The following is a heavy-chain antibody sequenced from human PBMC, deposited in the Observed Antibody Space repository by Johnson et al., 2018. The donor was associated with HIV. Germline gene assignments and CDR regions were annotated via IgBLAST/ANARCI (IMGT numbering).Heavy chain of an antibody. CDR1: GFTFSDYY. Sequence: QVQLVESGGGVVQPGGSLRLSCAASGFTFSDYYMSWIRQAPGKWLEWVSYISESGTTIYYADSVKGRFTISRDNAKNSLYLQMNSLRAEDTAVYFCARGSRYTYDNDDAYLLHAFDIWGQGTTVTVSS. J-gene: IGHJ3*02. CDR3: ARGSRYTYDNDDAYLLHAFDI. CDR2: ISESGTTI. D-gene: IGHD3-22*01. V-gene: IGHV3-11*04.